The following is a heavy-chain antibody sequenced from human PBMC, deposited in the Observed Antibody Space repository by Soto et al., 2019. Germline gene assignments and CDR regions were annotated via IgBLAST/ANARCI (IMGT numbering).Heavy chain of an antibody. CDR3: VRGAAS. J-gene: IGHJ4*02. CDR1: GDTFISHD. Sequence: QVQLVQSGAEVKKPGASVKVSCRASGDTFISHDINWVRQATGQGLEWMGWMNPNSGNTGYGQKFQGRLTLTRDTSISTAYMELSSLRSDDTAIYYCVRGAASRGQGTLVTVSS. CDR2: MNPNSGNT. V-gene: IGHV1-8*01.